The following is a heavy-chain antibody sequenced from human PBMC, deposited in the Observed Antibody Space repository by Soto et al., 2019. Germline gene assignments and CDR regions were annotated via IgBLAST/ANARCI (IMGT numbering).Heavy chain of an antibody. J-gene: IGHJ5*02. CDR2: IYYSGST. Sequence: PSETLSLTCTVSGGSISSSSYYWGWIRQPPGKGLEWIGSIYYSGSTYYNPSLKSRVTISVDTSKNQFSLKLSSVTAADTAVYYCARLHGSGSYYSNWFDPWGQGTLVTVSS. D-gene: IGHD3-10*01. CDR3: ARLHGSGSYYSNWFDP. CDR1: GGSISSSSYY. V-gene: IGHV4-39*01.